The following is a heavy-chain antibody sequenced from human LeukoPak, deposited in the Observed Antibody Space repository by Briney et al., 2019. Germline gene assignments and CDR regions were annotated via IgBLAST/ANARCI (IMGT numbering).Heavy chain of an antibody. J-gene: IGHJ4*02. V-gene: IGHV4-39*01. CDR2: IYYSGNT. Sequence: SETLSLTCTVSGVSISSSNSYWGWIRQPPGRGLEWIGSIYYSGNTYYNASLKSQVSISIDTSKNQFSLKLSSVTAADTAVYYCARLWDGSGTDYWGQGTLVTVSS. CDR1: GVSISSSNSY. CDR3: ARLWDGSGTDY. D-gene: IGHD3-10*01.